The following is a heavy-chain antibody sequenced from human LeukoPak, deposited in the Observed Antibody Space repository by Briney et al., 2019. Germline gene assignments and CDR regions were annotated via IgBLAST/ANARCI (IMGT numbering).Heavy chain of an antibody. CDR3: ATGIRVGATSFDY. D-gene: IGHD1-26*01. Sequence: GGSPRLSCAASGFTFSSYWMSWVRQAPGKGLEWVANIKQDGSEKYYVDSVKGRFTISRDNAKNSLYLQMNSLRAEDTAVYYCATGIRVGATSFDYWGQGTLVTVSS. CDR2: IKQDGSEK. J-gene: IGHJ4*02. V-gene: IGHV3-7*01. CDR1: GFTFSSYW.